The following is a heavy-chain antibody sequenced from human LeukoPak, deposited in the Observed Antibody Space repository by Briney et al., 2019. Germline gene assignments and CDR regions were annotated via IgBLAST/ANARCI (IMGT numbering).Heavy chain of an antibody. V-gene: IGHV6-1*01. J-gene: IGHJ4*02. CDR2: TYYRSKWYN. CDR1: GDSASSNSAA. D-gene: IGHD6-13*01. Sequence: SQTLSLTCAISGDSASSNSAAWNWIRQSPSRGLEWLGRTYYRSKWYNDYAVSVKSRITINPDTSKNQFSLQLNSVTPEDTAVYYCARGSIIAAAGFYYFDYWGQGTLVTVSS. CDR3: ARGSIIAAAGFYYFDY.